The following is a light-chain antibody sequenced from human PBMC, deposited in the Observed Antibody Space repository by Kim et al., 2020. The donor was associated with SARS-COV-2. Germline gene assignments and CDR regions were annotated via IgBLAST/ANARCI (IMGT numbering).Light chain of an antibody. V-gene: IGLV1-51*01. Sequence: GQKDTISCSGSSSNTGPNYVSWYQQFPGTAPKLLIYDNNKRHSGIPDRFSGAKSGTSATLGITGLQTGDEADYYCGTWDSSLNGLVFGGGTQLTVL. CDR3: GTWDSSLNGLV. CDR2: DNN. CDR1: SSNTGPNY. J-gene: IGLJ2*01.